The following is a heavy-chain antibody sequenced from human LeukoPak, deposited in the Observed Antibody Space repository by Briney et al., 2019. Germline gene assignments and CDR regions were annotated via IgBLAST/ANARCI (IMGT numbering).Heavy chain of an antibody. J-gene: IGHJ4*02. V-gene: IGHV3-30*02. Sequence: GGSLRLSCAASGFTFSSYGMHWVRQAPGKGLEWVAFIRYDGSNKYADSVKGRFTISRDNSKNTLYLQMNSLRGEDTAVYYCAKIGSETSSWYFIDDGLYFFDYWGQGTLVTVSS. CDR3: AKIGSETSSWYFIDDGLYFFDY. CDR2: IRYDGSNK. D-gene: IGHD6-13*01. CDR1: GFTFSSYG.